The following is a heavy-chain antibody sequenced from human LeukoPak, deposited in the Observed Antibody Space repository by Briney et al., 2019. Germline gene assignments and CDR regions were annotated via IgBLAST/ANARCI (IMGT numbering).Heavy chain of an antibody. CDR2: ARHDGPTK. D-gene: IGHD3-9*01. CDR3: TKDSFDWFDY. J-gene: IGHJ4*02. V-gene: IGHV3-30*02. Sequence: GGSLRLSCAASGFTLSNYGMHWVRQAPGKGLEWVAFARHDGPTKDYLDSVNGRFTISRDNSENMLYLQMNNLRVEDTAVYYCTKDSFDWFDYWGQGTLVTVSS. CDR1: GFTLSNYG.